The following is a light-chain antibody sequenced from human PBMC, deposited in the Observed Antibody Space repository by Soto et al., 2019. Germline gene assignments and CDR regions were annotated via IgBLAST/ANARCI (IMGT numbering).Light chain of an antibody. J-gene: IGKJ4*01. V-gene: IGKV1-39*01. CDR3: HQTYTTPHT. CDR2: GAT. CDR1: QNIHNY. Sequence: DIRVTQSPPSLSASLGDRVTISCRTSQNIHNYLQWYQQKPGKAPSLLIFGATSLQSGVPSRFSGSGSGTDFTLTIINLQPEDFASYFCHQTYTTPHTFGGGTRVEIK.